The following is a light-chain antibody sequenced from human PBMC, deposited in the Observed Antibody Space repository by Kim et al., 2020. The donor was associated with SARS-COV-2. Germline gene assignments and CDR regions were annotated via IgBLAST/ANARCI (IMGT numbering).Light chain of an antibody. Sequence: SVGDRVIITCRASQSISKYLAWYQRKPGKAPKLLIFDVSVLESGVPSRFGGSGSGTEFTLTITSLQPDDYATYYCQQYYNYASLTFGQGTKVDIK. CDR3: QQYYNYASLT. J-gene: IGKJ1*01. V-gene: IGKV1-5*01. CDR1: QSISKY. CDR2: DVS.